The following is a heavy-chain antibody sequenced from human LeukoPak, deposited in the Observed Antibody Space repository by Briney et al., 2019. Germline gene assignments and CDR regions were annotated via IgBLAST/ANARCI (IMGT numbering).Heavy chain of an antibody. CDR3: ARGTSGSDGNWFDP. CDR1: GGSFSGYY. V-gene: IGHV4-34*01. D-gene: IGHD1-26*01. J-gene: IGHJ5*02. Sequence: SETLSLTCAVYGGSFSGYYWSWLRQPPGKGLEWIGEINHSGSTNYNPSLKSRVTISVDTSKNQFSLKLSSVTAADTAVYYCARGTSGSDGNWFDPWGQGTLVTVSS. CDR2: INHSGST.